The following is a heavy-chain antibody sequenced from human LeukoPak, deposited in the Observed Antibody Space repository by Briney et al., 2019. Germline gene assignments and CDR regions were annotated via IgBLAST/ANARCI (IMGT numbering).Heavy chain of an antibody. CDR1: GFTLSSFS. V-gene: IGHV3-64*02. Sequence: GGSLRLSCAASGFTLSSFSMHWVRQSPGRGLEYVSAINYKGGTTYYTDSVKGRFTISRDNSKNTLYLQMASLRDEDMGVYYCARVGPATAFDYWGQGTQVTVSS. CDR3: ARVGPATAFDY. CDR2: INYKGGTT. J-gene: IGHJ4*02.